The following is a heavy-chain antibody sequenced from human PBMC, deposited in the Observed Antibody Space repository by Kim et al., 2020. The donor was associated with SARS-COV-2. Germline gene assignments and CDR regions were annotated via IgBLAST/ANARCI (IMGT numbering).Heavy chain of an antibody. Sequence: GGSLRLSCAVSGFSFSDSYMSWIRQAPGKGLEWVSYISPGGDNIHYADSVKGRFTISRDNDKNSLYLQMDSLRAEDTALYYCTRETQWYFDLWGRGTLVT. J-gene: IGHJ2*01. CDR1: GFSFSDSY. V-gene: IGHV3-11*04. CDR3: TRETQWYFDL. CDR2: ISPGGDNI.